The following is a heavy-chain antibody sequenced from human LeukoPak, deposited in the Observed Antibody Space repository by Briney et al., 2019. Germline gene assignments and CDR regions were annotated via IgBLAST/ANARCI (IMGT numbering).Heavy chain of an antibody. D-gene: IGHD3-9*01. CDR2: IYYSGST. J-gene: IGHJ4*02. CDR3: ARGSDILTGYPYFDY. Sequence: KPSETLSLTCTVSGGSISGYYWSWIRQPPGKGLEWIGYIYYSGSTNYNPSLKSRVTISVDTSKNQFSLKLSSVTAADTAVYYCARGSDILTGYPYFDYWGQGTLVTVSS. V-gene: IGHV4-59*01. CDR1: GGSISGYY.